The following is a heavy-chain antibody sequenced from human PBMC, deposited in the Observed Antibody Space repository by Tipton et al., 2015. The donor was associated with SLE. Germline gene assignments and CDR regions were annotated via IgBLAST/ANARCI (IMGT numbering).Heavy chain of an antibody. CDR1: GGSISSGSYY. CDR2: IYTSGST. CDR3: ARTSAALNWFDP. J-gene: IGHJ5*02. Sequence: LRLSCTVSGGSISSGSYYWSWIRQPAGKGLEWIGRIYTSGSTNYNPSLKSRVTISVDTSKNQFSLKLSSVTAADTAVYYCARTSAALNWFDPWGQGTLVTVSS. V-gene: IGHV4-61*02. D-gene: IGHD6-13*01.